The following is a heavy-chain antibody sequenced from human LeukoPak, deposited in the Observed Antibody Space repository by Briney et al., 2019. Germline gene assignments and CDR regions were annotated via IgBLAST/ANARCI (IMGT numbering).Heavy chain of an antibody. V-gene: IGHV4-39*01. CDR2: IYYSGST. J-gene: IGHJ6*03. Sequence: PSETLSLTCTVSGGSISSSSYYWGWIRQPPGKGLEWIGSIYYSGSTYYNPSLKSRVTISVDTSKNQFSLKLSSVTAADTAVYYCAIDGDGSGRKRGAPNWYYMDVWGKGTTVTVSS. CDR1: GGSISSSSYY. D-gene: IGHD3-10*01. CDR3: AIDGDGSGRKRGAPNWYYMDV.